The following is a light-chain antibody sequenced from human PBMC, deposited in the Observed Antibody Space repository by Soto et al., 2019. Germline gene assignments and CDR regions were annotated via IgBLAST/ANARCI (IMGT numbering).Light chain of an antibody. CDR3: MQATHLPLT. CDR2: EVS. V-gene: IGKV2-30*02. CDR1: QSLVHSDGNTY. J-gene: IGKJ4*01. Sequence: DVVMTQSPLSLPVTLGQPASISCRSSQSLVHSDGNTYLNWFQQRPGQSPRRLIYEVSNRDSGVPDRFSGSGSGTDFTLKISRVEADDVGVYYCMQATHLPLTFGGGTTVEIK.